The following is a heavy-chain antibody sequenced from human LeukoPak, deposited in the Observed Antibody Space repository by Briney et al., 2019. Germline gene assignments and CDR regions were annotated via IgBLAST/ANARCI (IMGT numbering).Heavy chain of an antibody. Sequence: GGSLRLSCAASGFTFSSSEMNWGRQAPGKGLEWISYIGSTGTPIYYADSVKGRLTISRDNAKNSLYLQMNSLRAEDTALYYCARPRSITGTYDAFDIWGQGTMVTVSS. CDR3: ARPRSITGTYDAFDI. V-gene: IGHV3-48*03. D-gene: IGHD1-7*01. CDR1: GFTFSSSE. CDR2: IGSTGTPI. J-gene: IGHJ3*02.